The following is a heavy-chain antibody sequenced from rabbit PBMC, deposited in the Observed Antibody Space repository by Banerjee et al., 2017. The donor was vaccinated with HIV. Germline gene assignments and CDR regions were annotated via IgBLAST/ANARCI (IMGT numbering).Heavy chain of an antibody. V-gene: IGHV1S43*01. D-gene: IGHD6-1*01. CDR2: IYTGSGST. CDR3: ARRADTDAYNL. J-gene: IGHJ4*01. CDR1: GFSFSSSYY. Sequence: QQQLEESGGGLVKPEGSLTLACTASGFSFSSSYYMCWVRQAPGKGLEWIGCIYTGSGSTWYASWVNGRFTITISTSLNTVTLQLNSLTAADTATYFCARRADTDAYNLRGQGTLVTVS.